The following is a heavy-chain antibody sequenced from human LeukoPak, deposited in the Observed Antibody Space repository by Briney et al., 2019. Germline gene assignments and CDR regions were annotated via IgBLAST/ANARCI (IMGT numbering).Heavy chain of an antibody. CDR2: VSWTGGVI. D-gene: IGHD4-17*01. CDR3: AKDSGTVTTLSYYGMDV. CDR1: GFTFSSYA. V-gene: IGHV3-9*01. J-gene: IGHJ6*02. Sequence: GGSLRFSCAASGFTFSSYAMSWVRQAPGKGLEWVSGVSWTGGVIGYADSVTGRFTISRDNAKNSLYLQMNSLRTEDTALYFCAKDSGTVTTLSYYGMDVWGQGTTVTVSS.